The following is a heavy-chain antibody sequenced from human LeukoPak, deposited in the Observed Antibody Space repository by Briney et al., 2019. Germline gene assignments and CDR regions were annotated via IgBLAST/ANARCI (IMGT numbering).Heavy chain of an antibody. CDR2: IKSKTDGGTT. CDR1: GFTFSNGW. D-gene: IGHD2-2*01. V-gene: IGHV3-15*01. Sequence: KTGGSLRLSCAASGFTFSNGWMSWVRQAPGKGLEWVGRIKSKTDGGTTEYAAPVKGRFTISRDDSNNALYLQMNSLKTEDTAVYYCTTDRYCSSTTGPGAFDHWGQGTLVTVSS. J-gene: IGHJ4*02. CDR3: TTDRYCSSTTGPGAFDH.